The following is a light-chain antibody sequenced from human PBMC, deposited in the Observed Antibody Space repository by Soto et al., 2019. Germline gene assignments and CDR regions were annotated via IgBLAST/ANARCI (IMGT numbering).Light chain of an antibody. CDR1: QSISSSY. V-gene: IGKV3-20*01. J-gene: IGKJ1*01. CDR2: GAS. Sequence: EIVLTQSPGTLSSSPGERTTLSCRASQSISSSYLAWYQQKPGQAPRLLVYGASSRATGIPDRFSGSGPGTDFTLTISRLEPEDFALYYCQQYSSTFWTLGQGTKVDIK. CDR3: QQYSSTFWT.